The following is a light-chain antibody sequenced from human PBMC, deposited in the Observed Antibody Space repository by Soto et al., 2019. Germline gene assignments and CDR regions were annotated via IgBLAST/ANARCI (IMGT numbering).Light chain of an antibody. V-gene: IGLV1-40*01. Sequence: QSVLTQPPSVSVAPGQRVTISCTGSSSNIGAGYDVHWYQQLPGTAPKILIYGNSNRPSGVPDRFSGSKSGTSASLAITGLQAEDEADYYCQSYDSSLNGVIFGGGTKLTVL. CDR3: QSYDSSLNGVI. J-gene: IGLJ2*01. CDR1: SSNIGAGYD. CDR2: GNS.